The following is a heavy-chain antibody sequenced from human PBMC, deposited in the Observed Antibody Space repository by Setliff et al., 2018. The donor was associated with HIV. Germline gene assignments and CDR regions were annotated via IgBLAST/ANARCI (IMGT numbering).Heavy chain of an antibody. CDR3: ATKVHCTNGVCLDAFDT. CDR2: INPNSGGT. CDR1: GYTFTAYF. J-gene: IGHJ3*02. Sequence: ASVKVSCKASGYTFTAYFIHWVRQAPGQGLEWMGRINPNSGGTNYAQKFQGRVTMTRDTSISTAHMELSRLRSDDTAVYYCATKVHCTNGVCLDAFDTWGQGTMVTVSS. D-gene: IGHD2-8*01. V-gene: IGHV1-2*06.